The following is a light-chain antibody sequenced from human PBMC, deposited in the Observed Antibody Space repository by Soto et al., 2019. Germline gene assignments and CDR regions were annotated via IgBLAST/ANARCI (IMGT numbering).Light chain of an antibody. J-gene: IGKJ1*01. CDR1: QSVLYSSKNKNY. CDR3: QQFYSIPPT. CDR2: WAS. V-gene: IGKV4-1*01. Sequence: DIVMTQSPHSLAVSLGERATINCKSSQSVLYSSKNKNYLAWYQQKPGQPPKLLISWASTRESGVPDRCSGGGAGTDFTLTSSSLQAEDVAVYYCQQFYSIPPTFGQGTKVEIK.